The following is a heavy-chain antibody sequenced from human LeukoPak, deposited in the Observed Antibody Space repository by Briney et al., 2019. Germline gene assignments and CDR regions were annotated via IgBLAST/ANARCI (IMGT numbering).Heavy chain of an antibody. CDR3: AKGGSGWCGDY. CDR2: IKSDGSST. J-gene: IGHJ4*02. CDR1: GFTFSTYW. D-gene: IGHD6-19*01. V-gene: IGHV3-74*01. Sequence: GGSLRLSCAASGFTFSTYWMHWVRQAPGKGLVWVSRIKSDGSSTSYADSVKGRFTISRDNSKNTLYLQMNSLRAEDTAVYYCAKGGSGWCGDYWGQGTLVTVSS.